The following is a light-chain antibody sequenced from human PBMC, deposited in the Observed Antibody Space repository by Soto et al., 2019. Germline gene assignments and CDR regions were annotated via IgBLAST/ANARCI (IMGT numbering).Light chain of an antibody. CDR2: GAS. J-gene: IGKJ3*01. Sequence: DIVMTQSPGTLSVSPGERATLSCRASQGVGINLAWYQQKPDQTPRLLIFGASVRATGIPARFSGSGSGTDFTLAISSLQTEDFAVYYCQQYNDWPRFTFGPGTKVDIK. V-gene: IGKV3-15*01. CDR3: QQYNDWPRFT. CDR1: QGVGIN.